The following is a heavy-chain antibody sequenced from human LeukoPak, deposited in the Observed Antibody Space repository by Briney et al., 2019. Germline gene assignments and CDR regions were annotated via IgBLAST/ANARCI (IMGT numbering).Heavy chain of an antibody. CDR1: GFTFSNAW. V-gene: IGHV3-23*01. CDR3: ARGGGVTSLTANFDY. CDR2: ISGTGGTT. J-gene: IGHJ4*02. Sequence: GGSLRLSCATSGFTFSNAWMNWVRQAPGKGLEWVSRISGTGGTTFYADSVKGRFTISRDNSKNTLYLQMNSLRAEDTAVYYCARGGGVTSLTANFDYWGQGTLVTVSS. D-gene: IGHD2-21*02.